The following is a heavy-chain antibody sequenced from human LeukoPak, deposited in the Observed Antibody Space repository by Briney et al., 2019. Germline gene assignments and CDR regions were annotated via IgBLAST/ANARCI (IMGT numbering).Heavy chain of an antibody. Sequence: GGSLRLSCAASGFTFSSYYMNWVRQAPGKGLEWVSSISSSSNYIYYADSMKGRFTISRDNAKNSLYLQMNSLRAEDTAVYYCARGNSANDYWGQGTLVTVSS. V-gene: IGHV3-21*01. CDR2: ISSSSNYI. D-gene: IGHD1-26*01. CDR3: ARGNSANDY. J-gene: IGHJ4*02. CDR1: GFTFSSYY.